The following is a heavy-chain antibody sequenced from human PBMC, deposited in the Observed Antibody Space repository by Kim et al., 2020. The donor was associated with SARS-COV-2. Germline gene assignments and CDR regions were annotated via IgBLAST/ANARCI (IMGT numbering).Heavy chain of an antibody. V-gene: IGHV4-4*07. CDR3: ARTGIAAAHNPLFDY. Sequence: SETLSLTCTVSGGSISSYYWSWIRQPAGKGLEWIGRIYTSGSTNYNPSLKSRVTMSVDTSKNQFSLKLSSVTAADTAVYYCARTGIAAAHNPLFDYWGQGTLVTVSS. J-gene: IGHJ4*02. D-gene: IGHD6-13*01. CDR2: IYTSGST. CDR1: GGSISSYY.